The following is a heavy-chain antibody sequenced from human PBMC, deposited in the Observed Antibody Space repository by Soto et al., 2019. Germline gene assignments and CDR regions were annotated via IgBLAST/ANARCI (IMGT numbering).Heavy chain of an antibody. J-gene: IGHJ4*02. CDR2: IYWDDDE. D-gene: IGHD5-18*01. V-gene: IGHV2-5*02. CDR1: GFSLTTRGVG. CDR3: ARRPRGYSYHFDY. Sequence: QITLKESGPTLVKPTQTLTLTCTFSGFSLTTRGVGVGWIRQPPGKALEWLALIYWDDDEGYSPSLKSRLTITKDTSKNQEVLTMIHMDPVETATYHCARRPRGYSYHFDYWGQGTLVTVSS.